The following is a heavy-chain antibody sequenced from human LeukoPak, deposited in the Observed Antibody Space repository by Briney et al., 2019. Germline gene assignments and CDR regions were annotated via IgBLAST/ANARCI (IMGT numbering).Heavy chain of an antibody. D-gene: IGHD6-19*01. CDR2: ISGSGSST. V-gene: IGHV3-23*01. Sequence: GGSLRLSCAASGFTFSSYAMSWVRQAPGKGLERVSVISGSGSSTYYADSVKGRFTISRDNSKNTLYLQMNSLRAEDTAVYYCARYNSSGWYQEGFDYWGQGTLVTVSS. CDR1: GFTFSSYA. CDR3: ARYNSSGWYQEGFDY. J-gene: IGHJ4*02.